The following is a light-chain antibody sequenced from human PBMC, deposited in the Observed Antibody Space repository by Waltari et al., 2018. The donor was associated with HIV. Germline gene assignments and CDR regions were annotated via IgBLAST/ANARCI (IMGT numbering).Light chain of an antibody. J-gene: IGLJ2*01. V-gene: IGLV2-14*01. CDR3: SSFASQGTLV. CDR2: GVS. CDR1: SHLVAFYNF. Sequence: QSPLSQPASVSGSPGQSITISCTGVSHLVAFYNFVSWFQQPPGKAPQLILYGVSGRPSGVSSRFSGSKSGVTASLTISGLQAEDEAHYFCSSFASQGTLVFGGGTKLTVL.